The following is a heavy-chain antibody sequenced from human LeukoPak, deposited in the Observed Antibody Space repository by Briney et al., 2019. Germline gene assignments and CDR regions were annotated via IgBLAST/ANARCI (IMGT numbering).Heavy chain of an antibody. Sequence: PGGSPRLSCAASGFSFSSYAMHWLRQAPGKGLTWVDVISYDGSNKYYADSVKGRFTISRDKSKNTLYLQMNSLRAEDTAVYYCARGDQYSSGWYSWFDPWGQGTLVTVSS. V-gene: IGHV3-30-3*01. J-gene: IGHJ5*02. D-gene: IGHD6-19*01. CDR3: ARGDQYSSGWYSWFDP. CDR2: ISYDGSNK. CDR1: GFSFSSYA.